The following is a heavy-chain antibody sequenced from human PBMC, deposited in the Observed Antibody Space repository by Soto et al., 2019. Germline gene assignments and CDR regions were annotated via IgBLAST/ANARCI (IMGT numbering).Heavy chain of an antibody. CDR2: INPNSGGT. J-gene: IGHJ4*02. CDR1: GYTFTDYY. Sequence: ASVKVSCKASGYTFTDYYIHWVRQAPGQGLEWMGWINPNSGGTNYAQKFQDYVTMTRDTSISTAYMELTRLTSDDTSVYFCTRTEGITPPGGYWGQGTLVTVSS. D-gene: IGHD2-15*01. CDR3: TRTEGITPPGGY. V-gene: IGHV1-2*04.